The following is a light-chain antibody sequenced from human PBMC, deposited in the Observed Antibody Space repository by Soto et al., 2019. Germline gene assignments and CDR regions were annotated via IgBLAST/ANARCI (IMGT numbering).Light chain of an antibody. CDR2: GAS. Sequence: EIVMTQYPATLSVSPGERATLSCRASQSVSSNLAWYQQKPGQAPRLLIYGASTRATGIPARFSGSGSGTEFTLTISRLQYEDFSVYYCMKYNNCPPVTSGQGTRLEIK. CDR3: MKYNNCPPVT. J-gene: IGKJ5*01. V-gene: IGKV3-15*01. CDR1: QSVSSN.